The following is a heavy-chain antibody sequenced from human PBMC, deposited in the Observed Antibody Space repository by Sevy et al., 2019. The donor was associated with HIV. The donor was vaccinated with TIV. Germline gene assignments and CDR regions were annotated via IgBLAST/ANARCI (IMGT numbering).Heavy chain of an antibody. Sequence: GGSLRLSCAASGFTFSKYAMYWVRQAPGKGLEWMAVISYDGSNKQYVDSVEGRFTISRDNSKNTVYLQINSLRAEDTAVYYCARETLSGYNLWGQGTLVTVSS. J-gene: IGHJ4*02. CDR2: ISYDGSNK. CDR1: GFTFSKYA. D-gene: IGHD5-12*01. CDR3: ARETLSGYNL. V-gene: IGHV3-30*14.